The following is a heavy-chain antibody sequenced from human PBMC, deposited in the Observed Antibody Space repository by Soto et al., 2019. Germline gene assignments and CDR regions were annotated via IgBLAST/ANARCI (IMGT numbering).Heavy chain of an antibody. J-gene: IGHJ4*02. D-gene: IGHD5-12*01. CDR3: ARRGYSGYDGQFDY. Sequence: QVQLVQSGAEVKKPGASVKVSCKASGYTFTSYGISWVRQAPGQGLEWMGWISAYNGNTNYAQKLQGRVTMTTETATSTAYMELRSLSSDHPAVYYCARRGYSGYDGQFDYWGPGPLVTVSS. CDR2: ISAYNGNT. CDR1: GYTFTSYG. V-gene: IGHV1-18*01.